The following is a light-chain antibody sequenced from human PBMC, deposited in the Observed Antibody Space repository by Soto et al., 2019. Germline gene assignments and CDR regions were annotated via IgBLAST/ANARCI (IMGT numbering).Light chain of an antibody. CDR2: DAS. CDR3: QQYGSSPIT. CDR1: QSVSSY. Sequence: EIVMTQSPATLSVSPVEGATLACRASQSVSSYLAWYQQKPGQAPRVLIYDASNRATGIPARFSGSGSGTDFTLTISRLEPEDFAVYYCQQYGSSPITFGQGTRLEI. V-gene: IGKV3-20*01. J-gene: IGKJ5*01.